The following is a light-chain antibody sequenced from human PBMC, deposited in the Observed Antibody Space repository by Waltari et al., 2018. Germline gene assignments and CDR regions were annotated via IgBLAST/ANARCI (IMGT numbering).Light chain of an antibody. J-gene: IGKJ1*01. CDR1: QSVLYSSENKNF. Sequence: DIVMTQSPDSLAVSLGERATINCKSSQSVLYSSENKNFLAWYQQKPGQPPKLLFYWASTRESGVPDRFSGSGSGTDFTLTISSLQAEDVAVYYCQQYYSTPWTFAQGTKVEIK. CDR3: QQYYSTPWT. CDR2: WAS. V-gene: IGKV4-1*01.